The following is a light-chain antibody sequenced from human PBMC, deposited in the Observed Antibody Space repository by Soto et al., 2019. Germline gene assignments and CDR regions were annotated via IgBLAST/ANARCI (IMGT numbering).Light chain of an antibody. J-gene: IGKJ1*01. CDR3: QQSYSRPHA. CDR1: QSVSSN. Sequence: EIVMTQSPATLSVSPGERATLSCRASQSVSSNLAWYQQKPGQAPRLLIYGASTRVTGIPARFSGSGSGTEFTLTISSLQSEDFATYYCQQSYSRPHAFGQGTKVDIK. CDR2: GAS. V-gene: IGKV3-15*01.